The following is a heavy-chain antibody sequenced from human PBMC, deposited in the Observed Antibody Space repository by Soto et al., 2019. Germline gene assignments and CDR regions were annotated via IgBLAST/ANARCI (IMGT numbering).Heavy chain of an antibody. V-gene: IGHV1-69*13. J-gene: IGHJ6*02. Sequence: WASVKVSCKASGGTFSSYAISWVRQAPGQGLEWMGGIIPIFGTANYAQKFQGRVTTTADESTSTAYMELSSLRSEDTAVYYCARGSPGFWSGNHYYGMDVWGQGTTVTVSS. CDR2: IIPIFGTA. CDR3: ARGSPGFWSGNHYYGMDV. CDR1: GGTFSSYA. D-gene: IGHD3-3*01.